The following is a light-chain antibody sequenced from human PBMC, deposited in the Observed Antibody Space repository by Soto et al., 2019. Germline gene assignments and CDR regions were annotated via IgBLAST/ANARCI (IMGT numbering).Light chain of an antibody. CDR3: QQSYNSPPT. V-gene: IGKV1-39*01. CDR2: AAS. CDR1: ESIRTY. J-gene: IGKJ1*01. Sequence: DIQMTQSPSYLSSSVGDIFTITCRASESIRTYLNWYQQKPGKAPKLLIYAASTLQSGIPSRFSGSGSGTDFIFTITSLQPEDFATYFCQQSYNSPPTFGQGTKVDI.